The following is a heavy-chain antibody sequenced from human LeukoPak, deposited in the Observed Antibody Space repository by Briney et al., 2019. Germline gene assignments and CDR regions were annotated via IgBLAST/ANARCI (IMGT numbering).Heavy chain of an antibody. CDR2: IYHSGST. CDR1: GGSISSSGHY. V-gene: IGHV4-39*01. D-gene: IGHD3-3*01. J-gene: IGHJ4*02. Sequence: PSETLSLTCTVSGGSISSSGHYWGWIRQPPGEGLEWVGSIYHSGSTYYNPSLKSRVTISVDTAKNQFSLKLRALTTSARAVYYCARHQGLAWSGYYMGYWGQGSLVTVSS. CDR3: ARHQGLAWSGYYMGY.